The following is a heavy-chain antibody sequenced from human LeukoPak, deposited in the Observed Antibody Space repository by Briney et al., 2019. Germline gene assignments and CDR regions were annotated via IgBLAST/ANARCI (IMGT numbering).Heavy chain of an antibody. CDR1: GYVFINYY. V-gene: IGHV1-2*02. CDR3: ARSVTYNWFDP. Sequence: ASVTVSCKTSGYVFINYYIHWVRLAPGQGLQWMGWINPKSGATNYAQSFQGRVALTTDTSISTAFMELSNLRPDDTAIYFCARSVTYNWFDPWGQGTRVTVSS. J-gene: IGHJ5*02. D-gene: IGHD2-21*02. CDR2: INPKSGAT.